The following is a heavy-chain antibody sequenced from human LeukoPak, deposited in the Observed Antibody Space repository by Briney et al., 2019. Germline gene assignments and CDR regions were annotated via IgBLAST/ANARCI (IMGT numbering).Heavy chain of an antibody. J-gene: IGHJ4*02. D-gene: IGHD3-3*01. CDR3: ATWSGYHHVY. CDR1: GFTFSSSA. Sequence: GGSPRLSCAASGFTFSSSAMHWVRQPPGKGLEYVSAISSDGGATYYSNSVKGRFTISRDNSKNTLYLQMGSLRAEDMAVYYCATWSGYHHVYWGQGTLVTVSS. CDR2: ISSDGGAT. V-gene: IGHV3-64*01.